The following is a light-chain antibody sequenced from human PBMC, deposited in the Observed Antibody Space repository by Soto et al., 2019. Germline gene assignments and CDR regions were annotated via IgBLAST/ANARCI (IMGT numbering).Light chain of an antibody. Sequence: EILLTQSPCTLSLYPGERATLSCRASQSVTNNYLAWYQHKPGQAPRLLIFLASSKATGIPDRFSGSGSGTDCTLTISRLEPEDFAVYYCHQDTGSPFAFGGGTKVEI. CDR2: LAS. J-gene: IGKJ4*01. CDR1: QSVTNNY. V-gene: IGKV3-20*01. CDR3: HQDTGSPFA.